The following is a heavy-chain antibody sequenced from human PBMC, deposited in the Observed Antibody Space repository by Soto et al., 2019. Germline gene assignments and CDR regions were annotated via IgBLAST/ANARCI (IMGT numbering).Heavy chain of an antibody. D-gene: IGHD3-16*01. CDR3: AREMGACSDSSCYPGPYDS. CDR1: GFTFTSYS. J-gene: IGHJ5*02. CDR2: ITSKSTTI. Sequence: PGGSLRLSCAASGFTFTSYSMNWVRQAPGQGLEWVSYITSKSTTIKYADSVKGRFTVSRGNARNPLYLQLNSLRDEDTAVYYCAREMGACSDSSCYPGPYDSWGQGTLVTVSS. V-gene: IGHV3-48*02.